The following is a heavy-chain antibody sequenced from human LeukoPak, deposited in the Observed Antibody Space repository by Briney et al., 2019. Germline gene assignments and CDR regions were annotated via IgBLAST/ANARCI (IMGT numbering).Heavy chain of an antibody. CDR1: GGSFSGYY. J-gene: IGHJ6*02. CDR3: ARGRLGYCSGGSCARYYGMDV. D-gene: IGHD2-15*01. CDR2: INHSGST. Sequence: SETLSLTCAVYGGSFSGYYWSWLRQPPGKGLEWIGEINHSGSTNYNPSLKSRVTISADTSKNQFSLKLSSVTAADTAVYYCARGRLGYCSGGSCARYYGMDVWGQGTTVTVSS. V-gene: IGHV4-34*01.